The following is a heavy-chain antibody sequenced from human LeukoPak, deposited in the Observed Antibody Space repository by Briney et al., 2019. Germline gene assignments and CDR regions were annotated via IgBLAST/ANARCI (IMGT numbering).Heavy chain of an antibody. CDR1: GHTLSDLT. D-gene: IGHD3-3*01. V-gene: IGHV1-24*01. J-gene: IGHJ4*02. CDR3: AAGGLYDLLPY. CDR2: FDPGNGEI. Sequence: ASVKVSCKVSGHTLSDLTMHWVRQAPGKGLEWMGGFDPGNGEIIYAQKFQGRVTMAEDASTDTAFMELSSLKSEDTAVYYCAAGGLYDLLPYWGQGTLVTVSS.